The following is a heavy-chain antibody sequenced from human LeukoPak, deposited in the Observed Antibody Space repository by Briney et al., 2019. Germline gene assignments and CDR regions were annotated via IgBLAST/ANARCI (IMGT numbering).Heavy chain of an antibody. CDR3: ANEVRPNDY. J-gene: IGHJ4*02. V-gene: IGHV3-23*01. Sequence: GGSLRLSCAASGFTFSSYAMTWVRQAPRKGLEWVSSISTSGGSTYYADSVKGRFTISRDNSNNTLYLQMNSLRAEDTALYFCANEVRPNDYWGRGTLVTVSS. CDR2: ISTSGGST. D-gene: IGHD4/OR15-4a*01. CDR1: GFTFSSYA.